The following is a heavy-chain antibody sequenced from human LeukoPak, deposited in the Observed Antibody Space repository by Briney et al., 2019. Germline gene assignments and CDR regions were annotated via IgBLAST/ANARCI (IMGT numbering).Heavy chain of an antibody. Sequence: GGSLRLSCAASGFIFSSYQMNWVRQAPGKGLEWIAYISSGGGTIYYADSVKGRFTISRDNTKSSVSLQMNSLSAEDTAVYYCATGAAGTRFLDSLEIWGQGTMVTVSS. CDR2: ISSGGGTI. CDR1: GFIFSSYQ. V-gene: IGHV3-48*03. J-gene: IGHJ3*02. D-gene: IGHD1-1*01. CDR3: ATGAAGTRFLDSLEI.